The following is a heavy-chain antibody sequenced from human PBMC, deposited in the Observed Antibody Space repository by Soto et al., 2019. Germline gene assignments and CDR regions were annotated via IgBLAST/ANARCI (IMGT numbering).Heavy chain of an antibody. CDR3: ATPGYYGSGSYGY. CDR2: INHSGSI. CDR1: GGSFSGYY. D-gene: IGHD3-10*01. J-gene: IGHJ4*02. V-gene: IGHV4-34*01. Sequence: SETLSLTCAVYGGSFSGYYWSWIRQPPGKGLEWIGEINHSGSINYNPSLKSRVTISVDTSKNQFSLKLSSVTAADTAVYYCATPGYYGSGSYGYWGQGTLVTVSS.